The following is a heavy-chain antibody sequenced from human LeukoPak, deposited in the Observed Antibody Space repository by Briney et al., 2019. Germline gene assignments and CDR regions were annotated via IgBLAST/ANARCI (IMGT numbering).Heavy chain of an antibody. CDR1: GFSFSSFA. D-gene: IGHD6-19*01. Sequence: QAGGSLRLSCAASGFSFSSFAMTWVRQAPGKGLEWVSAISGGGVGTYYADSVKGRFTISRDNSKNTLHLQMNGLRADDTAVYYCARIGVAGANSDYWGQGTLVTVSS. V-gene: IGHV3-23*01. CDR3: ARIGVAGANSDY. CDR2: ISGGGVGT. J-gene: IGHJ4*02.